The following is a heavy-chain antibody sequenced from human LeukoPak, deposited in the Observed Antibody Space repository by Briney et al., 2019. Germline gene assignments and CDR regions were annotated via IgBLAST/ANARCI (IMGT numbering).Heavy chain of an antibody. CDR3: ASAVSYYDSSGYFDY. Sequence: GESLKISCKGSGYSFTSYWIGWVRQMPGKGLEWMGIIYPGDSDTRYNPSFQGQVTISADKSIGTAYLQWSSLKASDTAMYYCASAVSYYDSSGYFDYWGQGTLVTVSS. V-gene: IGHV5-51*01. CDR1: GYSFTSYW. D-gene: IGHD3-22*01. CDR2: IYPGDSDT. J-gene: IGHJ4*02.